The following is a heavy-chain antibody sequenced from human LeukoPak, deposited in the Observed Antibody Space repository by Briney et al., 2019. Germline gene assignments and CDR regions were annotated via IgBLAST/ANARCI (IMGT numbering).Heavy chain of an antibody. V-gene: IGHV4-59*01. CDR1: GGSISSYY. CDR2: IYYSGST. Sequence: PSETLSLTCTVSGGSISSYYWSWIRQPPGKGLEWIGYIYYSGSTNYNPSLKSRVTISVDTSKNQFSLKLSSVTAADTAVYYCASAGASSGYSPLHYWGQGTLVTVSS. CDR3: ASAGASSGYSPLHY. J-gene: IGHJ4*02. D-gene: IGHD3-22*01.